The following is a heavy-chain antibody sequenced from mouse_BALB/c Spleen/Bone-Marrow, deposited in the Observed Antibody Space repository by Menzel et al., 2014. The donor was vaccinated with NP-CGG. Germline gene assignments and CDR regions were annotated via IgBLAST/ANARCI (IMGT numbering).Heavy chain of an antibody. D-gene: IGHD4-1*01. J-gene: IGHJ4*01. CDR3: ARSELGRYYAMDY. Sequence: LQESGAELVRPGSSVKISCRASGYAFSSYWMNWVKQRPGQGLEWIGQIYPGDGDTNYNGKFKGKATLTADKSSSTAYMQFSSLTSEDSAVYFCARSELGRYYAMDYWGQGTSVTVSS. CDR1: GYAFSSYW. CDR2: IYPGDGDT. V-gene: IGHV1-80*01.